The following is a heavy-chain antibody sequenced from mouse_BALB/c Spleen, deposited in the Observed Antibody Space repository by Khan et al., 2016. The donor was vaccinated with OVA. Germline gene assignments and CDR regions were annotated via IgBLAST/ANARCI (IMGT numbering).Heavy chain of an antibody. CDR1: GYTFTSYW. V-gene: IGHV1S41*01. D-gene: IGHD1-1*01. J-gene: IGHJ4*01. Sequence: DLVKPGASVKLSCKASGYTFTSYWINWIKQRPGQGLEWIGRIGPGSSNAYYNDMFKDKATLTVDTSSNTAHIQLSSLSSEDSAVYLCARENYYDRSCYAMDYWGQGTSVTVSA. CDR3: ARENYYDRSCYAMDY. CDR2: IGPGSSNA.